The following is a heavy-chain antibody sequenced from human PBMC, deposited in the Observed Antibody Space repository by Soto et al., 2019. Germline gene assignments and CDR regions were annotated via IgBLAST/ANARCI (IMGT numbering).Heavy chain of an antibody. J-gene: IGHJ4*02. Sequence: QVQLVQSGAEVKKPGASAKVSCKASGYSFIGYYIHWVRQAPGQGLEWMGWMTPNSGGTDYAQKFQGRVTMTRDTSISTAYMELNSLSSDDTAVYYCARASMIVEKYDFWGQGTQVTVSS. V-gene: IGHV1-2*02. CDR1: GYSFIGYY. CDR2: MTPNSGGT. D-gene: IGHD3-22*01. CDR3: ARASMIVEKYDF.